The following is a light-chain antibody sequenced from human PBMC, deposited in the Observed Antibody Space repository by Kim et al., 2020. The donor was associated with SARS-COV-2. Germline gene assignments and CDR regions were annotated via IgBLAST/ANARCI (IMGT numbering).Light chain of an antibody. CDR2: WAS. CDR3: QQYYSTPLT. V-gene: IGKV4-1*01. Sequence: DIVMTQSPDSLAVSLGERATINCKSSQSVLYSSNNKNYLAWYQQKPRQPPKLLIYWASTRESGVPDRFIGSGSGTDFTLTISSLQAEDVAVYYCQQYYSTPLTFGQGTKVDIK. J-gene: IGKJ1*01. CDR1: QSVLYSSNNKNY.